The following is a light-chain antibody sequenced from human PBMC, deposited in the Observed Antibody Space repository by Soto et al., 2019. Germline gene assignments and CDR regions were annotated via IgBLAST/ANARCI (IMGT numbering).Light chain of an antibody. CDR1: SSNIGAGFD. CDR3: QSYDNSLSGSRV. CDR2: NNN. Sequence: QLVLTQPPSVSGAPGQRVTISCTGSSSNIGAGFDVHWYQQLPGTAPKLLIYNNNNRPSGVPDRFSGSKSGTSASLAIAGLQAEDEADYYCQSYDNSLSGSRVFGSGTKLTVL. V-gene: IGLV1-40*01. J-gene: IGLJ1*01.